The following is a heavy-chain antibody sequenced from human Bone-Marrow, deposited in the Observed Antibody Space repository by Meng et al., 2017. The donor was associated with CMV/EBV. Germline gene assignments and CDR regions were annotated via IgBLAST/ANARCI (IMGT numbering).Heavy chain of an antibody. V-gene: IGHV3-48*04. J-gene: IGHJ4*02. CDR2: ISSSSSTI. D-gene: IGHD2-2*01. CDR1: GFTFSSYS. Sequence: GGSLRLSCAASGFTFSSYSMNWVRQAPGKGLEGVSYISSSSSTIYYAASMKGRFTISRDNAKNSLFLQMNSLRAEDTAVYYCAREVPYCSSTSCYPNDLDDWGQGTLVTVSS. CDR3: AREVPYCSSTSCYPNDLDD.